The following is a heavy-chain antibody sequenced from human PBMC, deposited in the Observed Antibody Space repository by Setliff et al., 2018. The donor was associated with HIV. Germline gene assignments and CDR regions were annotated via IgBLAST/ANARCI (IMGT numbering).Heavy chain of an antibody. Sequence: PSETLSLTCSVSGDSISRSGTYWNWIRQHPDKGLEWIGYIHFSGGSYYHPSLESRVSMSVDTSKNQFSLKLSSVTAADTAVYYCARDGPGGYFFESRGQGTLVTVSS. CDR3: ARDGPGGYFFES. V-gene: IGHV4-31*03. CDR1: GDSISRSGTY. J-gene: IGHJ4*02. D-gene: IGHD2-15*01. CDR2: IHFSGGS.